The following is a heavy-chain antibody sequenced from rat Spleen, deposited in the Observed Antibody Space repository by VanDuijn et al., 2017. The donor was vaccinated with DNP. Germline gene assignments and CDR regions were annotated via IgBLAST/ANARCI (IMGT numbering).Heavy chain of an antibody. CDR2: ISTSGGNT. Sequence: EVQLVESGGGLVQPGGSMKLSCAASGFTFSSFPMAWVRQAPTKGLEWVASISTSGGNTYYRDSVKGRFTISRDNAKNTLYLQMDSLRSEDSATYYCATFMYTTDYYFDFYAMDAWGQGTSVTVSS. CDR1: GFTFSSFP. CDR3: ATFMYTTDYYFDFYAMDA. V-gene: IGHV5-25*01. D-gene: IGHD1-6*01. J-gene: IGHJ4*01.